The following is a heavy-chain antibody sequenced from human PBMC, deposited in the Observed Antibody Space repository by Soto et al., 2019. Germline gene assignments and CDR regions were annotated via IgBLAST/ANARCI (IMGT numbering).Heavy chain of an antibody. V-gene: IGHV3-48*03. CDR3: ASSQHESLGY. CDR2: IGRSVTSM. Sequence: EVQLVESGGNLVQPGGSLRLSCEVSGFTFSSYEMNWLRQAPGKCLEWVSFIGRSVTSMSYADSVKGRFTVSRDNAKNSLYLEMNSLRAEDTAVYYCASSQHESLGYWGQGTLVTVSS. J-gene: IGHJ4*02. CDR1: GFTFSSYE.